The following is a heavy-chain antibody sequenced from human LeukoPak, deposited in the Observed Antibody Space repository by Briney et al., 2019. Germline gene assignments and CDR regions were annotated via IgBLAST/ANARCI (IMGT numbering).Heavy chain of an antibody. Sequence: SETLSLTCTVSGGSISSYYWSWIRQPPGKGLEWIGYLYYSGSTNYNPSLKSRVTISVDTSKNQFSLKLSSVTAADTAVYYCARGYYDSSGYQDYYFDYWGQGTLVTVSS. V-gene: IGHV4-59*01. CDR2: LYYSGST. CDR3: ARGYYDSSGYQDYYFDY. J-gene: IGHJ4*02. D-gene: IGHD3-22*01. CDR1: GGSISSYY.